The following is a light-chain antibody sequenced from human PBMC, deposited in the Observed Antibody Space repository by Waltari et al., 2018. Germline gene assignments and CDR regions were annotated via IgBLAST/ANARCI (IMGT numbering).Light chain of an antibody. J-gene: IGKJ2*01. CDR2: GAS. CDR3: HQYDDSPFT. V-gene: IGKV3-20*01. CDR1: QSLGRNF. Sequence: EIVLTQSPGTLSLSPGERATLSCRASQSLGRNFLAWFQQKPGQAPRLLLFGASNRAPAIPDRVSGGGSGTDFTLTINRLDPEDFAVYYCHQYDDSPFTFGQGTKL.